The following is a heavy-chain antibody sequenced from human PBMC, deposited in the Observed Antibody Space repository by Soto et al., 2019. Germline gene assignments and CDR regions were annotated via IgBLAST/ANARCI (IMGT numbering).Heavy chain of an antibody. V-gene: IGHV3-9*01. D-gene: IGHD6-19*01. CDR3: AKDIGSGGWTGFDS. Sequence: EVQLVESGGGLVQPGRSLRLSCAASGFSFDDYAMHWVRQAPGKGLEWVSGINWNSGSIGYADSVKGRFTISRDNAKKSLYLQMNSLRAEDTALYYCAKDIGSGGWTGFDSWGQGTLVIVSS. J-gene: IGHJ4*02. CDR1: GFSFDDYA. CDR2: INWNSGSI.